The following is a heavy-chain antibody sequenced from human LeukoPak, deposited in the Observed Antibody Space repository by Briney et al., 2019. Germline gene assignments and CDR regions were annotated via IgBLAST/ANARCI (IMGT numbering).Heavy chain of an antibody. CDR2: INQDESGK. CDR3: ARDNSGPYN. CDR1: GFTFSNYW. J-gene: IGHJ4*02. Sequence: GGSLRLSCVVSGFTFSNYWMSWVRQAPGKGLEWVANINQDESGKYYVDSVKGRFTISRVNAKNSLFLQMNSLRVEDTAVYYCARDNSGPYNWGQGTLVTVSS. D-gene: IGHD1-26*01. V-gene: IGHV3-7*05.